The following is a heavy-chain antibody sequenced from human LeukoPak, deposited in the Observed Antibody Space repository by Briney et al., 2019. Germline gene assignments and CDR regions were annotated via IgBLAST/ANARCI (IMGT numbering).Heavy chain of an antibody. CDR2: ISAYNGNT. CDR3: ATVFVSSFDDYGGNSAGY. J-gene: IGHJ4*02. CDR1: GYTFTSYG. V-gene: IGHV1-18*01. D-gene: IGHD4-23*01. Sequence: ASVKVSCKASGYTFTSYGISWVRQAPGQGLEWMGWISAYNGNTNYAQKLQGRVTMTEDTSTDTAYMELSSLRSEDTAVYYCATVFVSSFDDYGGNSAGYWGQGTLVTVSS.